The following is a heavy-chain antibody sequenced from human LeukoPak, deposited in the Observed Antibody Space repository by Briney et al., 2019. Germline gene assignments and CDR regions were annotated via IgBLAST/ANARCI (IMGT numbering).Heavy chain of an antibody. Sequence: SVKVSCKASGGTFSSYAISWVRQAPGQGLEWMGGIIPIFGTANYEQKFQGRVTITADESTSTAYMELSSLRSEDTAVYYCASRPHEYSSGWYGVDYWGQGTLVTVSS. CDR3: ASRPHEYSSGWYGVDY. V-gene: IGHV1-69*01. CDR2: IIPIFGTA. D-gene: IGHD6-19*01. CDR1: GGTFSSYA. J-gene: IGHJ4*02.